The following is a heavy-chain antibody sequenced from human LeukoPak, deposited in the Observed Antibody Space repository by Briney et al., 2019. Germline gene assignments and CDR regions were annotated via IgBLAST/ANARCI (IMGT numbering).Heavy chain of an antibody. CDR1: GFTFSTYA. Sequence: GGSLRLSCAASGFTFSTYAMSWVRQAPGKGLEWVSTISGSGAGTYYADSVKGRFTISRDNSKNTLYLQMNSLRAEDTAVYYCAKEQNSKGFFDYWGQGTLVTVSS. V-gene: IGHV3-23*01. J-gene: IGHJ4*02. D-gene: IGHD4-23*01. CDR3: AKEQNSKGFFDY. CDR2: ISGSGAGT.